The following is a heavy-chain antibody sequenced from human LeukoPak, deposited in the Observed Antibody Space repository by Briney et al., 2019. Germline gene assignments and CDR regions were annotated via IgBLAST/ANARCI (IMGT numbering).Heavy chain of an antibody. D-gene: IGHD4-17*01. CDR3: ARTTDPRWDGFVP. V-gene: IGHV4-59*01. CDR2: IYYSGST. Sequence: SETLSLTCTVSGGSISSYYWSWIRQPPGKGLEWIGYIYYSGSTNYNPSLKSRVTISVDTSKNQFSLKLTSVTAADTAVYYCARTTDPRWDGFVPWGQGTLVSVSS. J-gene: IGHJ5*02. CDR1: GGSISSYY.